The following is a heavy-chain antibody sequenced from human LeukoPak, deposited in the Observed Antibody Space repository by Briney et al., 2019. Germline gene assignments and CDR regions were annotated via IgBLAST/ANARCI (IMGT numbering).Heavy chain of an antibody. CDR3: AKYNWNDPQYFDY. J-gene: IGHJ4*02. V-gene: IGHV3-30-3*01. CDR2: ISYDGSNE. D-gene: IGHD1-20*01. CDR1: GFTFSTYA. Sequence: PGGSLRLSCAASGFTFSTYAMHWVRQAPGKGLEWVAVISYDGSNEYYADSVKGRFTISRDNSKNTLYLQMNSLRAEDTAVYYCAKYNWNDPQYFDYWGQGTLVTVSS.